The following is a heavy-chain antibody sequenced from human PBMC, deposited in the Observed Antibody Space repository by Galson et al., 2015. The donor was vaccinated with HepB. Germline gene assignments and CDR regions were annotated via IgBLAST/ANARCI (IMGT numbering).Heavy chain of an antibody. CDR2: IYYSGST. CDR3: ARFWGGAKGGYYYYYYGMDV. V-gene: IGHV4-39*01. Sequence: SETLSLTCTVSGGSISSSSYYWGWIRQPPGKGLEWIGSIYYSGSTYYNPSLKSRVTISVDTSKNQFSLKLSSVTAADTAVYYCARFWGGAKGGYYYYYYGMDVWGQGTTVTVSS. D-gene: IGHD3-3*01. CDR1: GGSISSSSYY. J-gene: IGHJ6*02.